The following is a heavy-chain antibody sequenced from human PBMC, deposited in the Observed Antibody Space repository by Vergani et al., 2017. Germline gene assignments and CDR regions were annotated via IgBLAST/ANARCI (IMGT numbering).Heavy chain of an antibody. Sequence: QLQLQESGPGLVKPSETLSLICTVSGGSINPSSSFWGWIRQSPGKGLEWIGSINYVGRTYYIPSLQSRTTVFVDTSKNQFSLNLTAVTAADTAVYYCAVVVRDDWYFDLWVRGTLVTVSS. CDR1: GGSINPSSSF. V-gene: IGHV4-39*01. CDR3: AVVVRDDWYFDL. D-gene: IGHD2-21*01. J-gene: IGHJ2*01. CDR2: INYVGRT.